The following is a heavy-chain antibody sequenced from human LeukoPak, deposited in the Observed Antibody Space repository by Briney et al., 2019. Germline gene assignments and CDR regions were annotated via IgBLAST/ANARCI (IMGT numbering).Heavy chain of an antibody. J-gene: IGHJ4*02. D-gene: IGHD1-1*01. Sequence: GGSLRLSCAASGFPFSSYSMNWVRRAPGKGLEWVSYIYGSGSNIYYLDYVKGRFTVSRDHAMNSLFLQMDRPRAEDTAVYYCVRVKGTYCDFWGEGTLVTVSS. CDR1: GFPFSSYS. CDR2: IYGSGSNI. V-gene: IGHV3-48*01. CDR3: VRVKGTYCDF.